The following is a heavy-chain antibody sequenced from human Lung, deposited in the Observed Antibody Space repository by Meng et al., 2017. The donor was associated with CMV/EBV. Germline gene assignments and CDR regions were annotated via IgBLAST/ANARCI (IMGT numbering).Heavy chain of an antibody. D-gene: IGHD1-14*01. Sequence: GSLRLSCAVHGESFSGYSWSWIRQPPGKGLEWIGEISHSGITNYNPSLKSRVTISLDTSKNQFSLKLNSVAAADTAVFYCARTLPPARGHRLDYWGQGTLVNVSS. V-gene: IGHV4-34*01. CDR1: GESFSGYS. CDR2: ISHSGIT. CDR3: ARTLPPARGHRLDY. J-gene: IGHJ4*02.